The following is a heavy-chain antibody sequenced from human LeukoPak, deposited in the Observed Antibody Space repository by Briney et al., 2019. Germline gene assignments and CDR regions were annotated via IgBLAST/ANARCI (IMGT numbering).Heavy chain of an antibody. J-gene: IGHJ4*02. Sequence: GGSLRLSCAASGFTFTTYDMHWARQAPGKGLEWVAVISSGGDIKIYADSVKGRFTISRDNSKNTLFLEMNSLRVDDTAVYYCARDYRSGAPDFLDSWGQGTLVTVSS. CDR2: ISSGGDIK. D-gene: IGHD1-14*01. V-gene: IGHV3-30-3*01. CDR1: GFTFTTYD. CDR3: ARDYRSGAPDFLDS.